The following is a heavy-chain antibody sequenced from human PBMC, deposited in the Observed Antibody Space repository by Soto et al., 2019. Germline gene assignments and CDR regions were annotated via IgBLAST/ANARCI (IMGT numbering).Heavy chain of an antibody. J-gene: IGHJ4*02. D-gene: IGHD2-15*01. Sequence: GGSLRLSCAASGFTFSNFNMNWVRQAPGKGLELISYISNRGDTIYYADSVRGRFTTSRDNAENSLYLQMSSLRAEDSAVYYCARVHRYCSGGSCYVCDSWGQGALVTVSS. CDR1: GFTFSNFN. CDR2: ISNRGDTI. V-gene: IGHV3-48*01. CDR3: ARVHRYCSGGSCYVCDS.